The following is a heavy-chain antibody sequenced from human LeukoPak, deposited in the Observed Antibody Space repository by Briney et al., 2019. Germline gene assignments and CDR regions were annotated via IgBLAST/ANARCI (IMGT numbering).Heavy chain of an antibody. Sequence: PTGGSLRLSCAASGFTFSSYWMSWVRQAPGRGLEWVSYISSSSSTIYYADSVKGRFTISRDNAKNSLYLQMNSLRAEDTAVYYCARDRRRDFWSGYYDYYYYGMGVWGQGTTVTVSS. CDR3: ARDRRRDFWSGYYDYYYYGMGV. D-gene: IGHD3-3*01. V-gene: IGHV3-48*01. CDR1: GFTFSSYW. J-gene: IGHJ6*02. CDR2: ISSSSSTI.